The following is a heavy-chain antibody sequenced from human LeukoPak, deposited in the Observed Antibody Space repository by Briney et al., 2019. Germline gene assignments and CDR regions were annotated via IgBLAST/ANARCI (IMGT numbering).Heavy chain of an antibody. Sequence: SETLSLTCTVSGGSISSSIYYWGWIRQPPGKGLEWIGFIYYSVSTYYNPSRKIRLTISVYTSKNQFFLKLSSVNATDRAGYSCARRGYCSSTSCYEYWFDPWGQGTLVTVSS. V-gene: IGHV4-39*01. CDR2: IYYSVST. CDR3: ARRGYCSSTSCYEYWFDP. CDR1: GGSISSSIYY. J-gene: IGHJ5*02. D-gene: IGHD2-2*01.